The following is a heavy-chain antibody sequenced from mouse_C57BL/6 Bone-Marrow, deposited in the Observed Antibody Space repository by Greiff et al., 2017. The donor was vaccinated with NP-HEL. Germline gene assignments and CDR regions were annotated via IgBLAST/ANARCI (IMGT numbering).Heavy chain of an antibody. CDR2: IRSKSNNYAT. D-gene: IGHD2-12*01. CDR1: GFSFNTYA. J-gene: IGHJ1*03. CDR3: VRHVPYRGYFDV. Sequence: EVKLVESGGGLVQPKGSLKLSCAASGFSFNTYAMNWVRQAPGKGLEWVARIRSKSNNYATYYADSVKDRFTISRDDSESMLYLQMNNLKTEDTAMYYCVRHVPYRGYFDVWGTGTTVTVSS. V-gene: IGHV10-1*01.